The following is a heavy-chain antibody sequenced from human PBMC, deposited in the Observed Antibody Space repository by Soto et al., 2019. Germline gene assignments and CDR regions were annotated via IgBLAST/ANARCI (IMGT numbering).Heavy chain of an antibody. CDR1: GGSISSYY. J-gene: IGHJ6*03. CDR3: ARVGNIYYYYMDV. D-gene: IGHD1-26*01. CDR2: IYYSGST. V-gene: IGHV4-59*01. Sequence: SETLSLTCTVSGGSISSYYWRWNRQHPGKGLEWIGYIYYSGSTNYNPSLKSRVTISVDTSKNQFSLKLSSVTAADTAVYFCARVGNIYYYYMDVWGQGTAVTVSS.